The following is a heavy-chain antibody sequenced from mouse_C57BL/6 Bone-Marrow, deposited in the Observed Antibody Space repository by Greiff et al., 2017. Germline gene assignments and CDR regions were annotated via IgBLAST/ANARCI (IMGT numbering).Heavy chain of an antibody. CDR1: GYTFTSYW. CDR2: IDPSDSET. J-gene: IGHJ3*01. V-gene: IGHV1-52*01. CDR3: AREGNYDWFAY. Sequence: QVQLQQPGAELVRPGSSVKLSCKASGYTFTSYWMHWVKQRPIQGLEWIGNIDPSDSETHYNQKFKDKATLTVDKSSSTAYMQLSSLKSEDSAVYYCAREGNYDWFAYWGQGTLVTVSA. D-gene: IGHD2-4*01.